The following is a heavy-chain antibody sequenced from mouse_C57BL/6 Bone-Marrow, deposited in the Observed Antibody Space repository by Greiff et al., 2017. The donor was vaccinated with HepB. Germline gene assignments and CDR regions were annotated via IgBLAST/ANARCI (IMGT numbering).Heavy chain of an antibody. CDR3: AREYYDYSPRFAY. CDR2: INPYNGGT. CDR1: GYTFTDYY. Sequence: VQLQQSGPVLVKPGASVKMSCKASGYTFTDYYMNWVKQSHGKSLEWIGVINPYNGGTSYNQKFKGKATLTVDKSSSTAYMELNSLTSEDSAVYYCAREYYDYSPRFAYWGQGTLVTVSA. V-gene: IGHV1-19*01. J-gene: IGHJ3*01. D-gene: IGHD2-4*01.